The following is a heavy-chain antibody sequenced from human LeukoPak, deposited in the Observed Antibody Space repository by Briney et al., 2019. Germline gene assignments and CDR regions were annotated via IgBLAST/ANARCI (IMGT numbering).Heavy chain of an antibody. CDR1: GFTFSSYA. Sequence: GGSLRLSCAASGFTFSSYAMSWVRQAPGRGREWGSPISGSGGSTYYADSVKGRFTISRDNSKNTLYLKMNSLRAEDTAVYYCAKGYMDVWGKGTTVTVSS. V-gene: IGHV3-23*01. J-gene: IGHJ6*03. CDR3: AKGYMDV. CDR2: ISGSGGST.